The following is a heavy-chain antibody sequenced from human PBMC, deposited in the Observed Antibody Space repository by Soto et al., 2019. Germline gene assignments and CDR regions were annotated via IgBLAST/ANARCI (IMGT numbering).Heavy chain of an antibody. CDR3: ARVSGYSYGRYFDY. J-gene: IGHJ4*02. Sequence: SETLSLTCAVSGGSISSGGYSWSWIRQPPGKGLEWIGYIYHSGSTYYNPSLKSRVTISVDRSKNQFSLKLSSVTAADTAVYYCARVSGYSYGRYFDYWGQGTLVTVSS. CDR1: GGSISSGGYS. CDR2: IYHSGST. D-gene: IGHD5-18*01. V-gene: IGHV4-30-2*01.